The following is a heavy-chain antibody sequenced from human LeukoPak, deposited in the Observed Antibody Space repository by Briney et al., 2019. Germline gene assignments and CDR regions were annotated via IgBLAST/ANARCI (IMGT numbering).Heavy chain of an antibody. CDR2: IKYERSEK. D-gene: IGHD5-18*01. CDR1: GFTFTSYW. CDR3: ARLRYGGFDP. V-gene: IGHV3-7*01. J-gene: IGHJ5*02. Sequence: PGGSLRLSCAASGFTFTSYWMSWVRQAPGKGLEWVANIKYERSEKYYVDSVKGRFTISRDNAKNALYLQMNSLRAEDTAVYYCARLRYGGFDPWGQGTLVTVSS.